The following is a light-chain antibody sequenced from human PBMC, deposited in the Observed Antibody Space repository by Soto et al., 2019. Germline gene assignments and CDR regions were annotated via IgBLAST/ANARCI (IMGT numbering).Light chain of an antibody. J-gene: IGKJ4*01. Sequence: EIVLTQSPATLSLSPGDRATLSCRVSQSVTTSLAWYQHQPGQAPRLLIYDASNRPTGIPARFSGSGSGTHFSLTISSLEPEDFAVYYCQHRSNWPSVTFGGGTKLEIK. CDR2: DAS. V-gene: IGKV3-11*01. CDR1: QSVTTS. CDR3: QHRSNWPSVT.